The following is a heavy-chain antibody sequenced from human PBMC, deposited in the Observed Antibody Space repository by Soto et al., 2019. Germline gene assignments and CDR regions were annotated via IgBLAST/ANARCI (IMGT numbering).Heavy chain of an antibody. J-gene: IGHJ5*02. Sequence: GGSLRLSCAASGFTFSSYAMSWVRQAPGKGLEWVSAISGSGGSTYYADSVKGRFTISRDNSKNTLYLQMNSLRAEDTAVYYCAKPSSSNYDGRGEDPWGQGTLVTVSS. CDR3: AKPSSSNYDGRGEDP. CDR1: GFTFSSYA. D-gene: IGHD4-4*01. CDR2: ISGSGGST. V-gene: IGHV3-23*01.